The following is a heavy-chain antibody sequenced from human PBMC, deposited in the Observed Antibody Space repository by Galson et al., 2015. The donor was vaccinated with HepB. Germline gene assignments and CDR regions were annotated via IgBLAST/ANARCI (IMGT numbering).Heavy chain of an antibody. Sequence: SVKVSCKASGYTFTSYGISWVRQAPGQGLEWMGWISAYNGNTNYAQKLQGRVTMTTDTSTSTAYMELRSLRSDDTAVYYCAREREIVVVPAVDYGMDVWGQGTTVTVSS. D-gene: IGHD2-2*01. J-gene: IGHJ6*02. CDR3: AREREIVVVPAVDYGMDV. V-gene: IGHV1-18*04. CDR2: ISAYNGNT. CDR1: GYTFTSYG.